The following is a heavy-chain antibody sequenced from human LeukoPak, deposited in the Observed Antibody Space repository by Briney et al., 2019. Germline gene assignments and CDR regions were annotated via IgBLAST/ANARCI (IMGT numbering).Heavy chain of an antibody. CDR2: ISGSGGST. Sequence: GGSLRLSCAASGFTFSSYAMSWVRQAPGKGLEWVSAISGSGGSTYYADSVKGRFTISRDNSKNTLYLQMNSLRAEDTALYYCARAHELRGDFDYWGQGTLVTVSS. J-gene: IGHJ4*02. D-gene: IGHD1-7*01. CDR3: ARAHELRGDFDY. CDR1: GFTFSSYA. V-gene: IGHV3-23*01.